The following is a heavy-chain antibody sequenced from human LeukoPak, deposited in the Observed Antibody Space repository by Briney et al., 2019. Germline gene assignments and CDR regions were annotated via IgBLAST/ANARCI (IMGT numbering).Heavy chain of an antibody. V-gene: IGHV1-46*01. CDR1: GYTFTSYY. D-gene: IGHD3-3*01. CDR2: INPSGGST. Sequence: ASVKVSCKASGYTFTSYYMHWVRQAPGQGLEWMGIINPSGGSTSYAQKFQGRVTMTRDTSTSTVYMELSSLRSEDTAVYYCVRVPAEWREFDYWGQGTLVTVSS. CDR3: VRVPAEWREFDY. J-gene: IGHJ4*02.